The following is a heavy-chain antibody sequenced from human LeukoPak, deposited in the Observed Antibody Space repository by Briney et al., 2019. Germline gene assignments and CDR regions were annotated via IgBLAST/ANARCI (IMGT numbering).Heavy chain of an antibody. D-gene: IGHD2-2*01. CDR1: GFTFSGYW. CDR3: AKGYCSSTTCYSGLFDY. V-gene: IGHV3-23*01. J-gene: IGHJ4*02. Sequence: GGSLRLSCAASGFTFSGYWMHWVRQAPGKGLEWVSAISGSGGSTYYADSVKGRFSISRDNSKNTLYLQMNSLRAEDTAVYYCAKGYCSSTTCYSGLFDYWGQGTLVTVSS. CDR2: ISGSGGST.